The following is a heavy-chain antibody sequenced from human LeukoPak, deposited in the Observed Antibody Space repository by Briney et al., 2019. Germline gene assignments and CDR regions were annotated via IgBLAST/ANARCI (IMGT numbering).Heavy chain of an antibody. CDR3: ARESQYGMDV. J-gene: IGHJ6*04. V-gene: IGHV3-48*03. CDR1: GFTFSSYE. Sequence: PGGSLRLSCAASGFTFSSYEMNWVRQVPGKGLEWVSYISSSGSTIYYADSVKGRFTISRDNAKNSLYLQMNSLRAEDTAVYYCARESQYGMDVWGKGTTVTVSS. CDR2: ISSSGSTI.